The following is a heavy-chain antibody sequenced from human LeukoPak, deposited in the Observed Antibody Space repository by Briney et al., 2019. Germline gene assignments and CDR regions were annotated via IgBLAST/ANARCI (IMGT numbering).Heavy chain of an antibody. J-gene: IGHJ4*02. D-gene: IGHD3-22*01. V-gene: IGHV1-69*04. CDR2: IIPIFGIA. CDR3: AREGYDSSGQSGIFVY. CDR1: GGTFSSYA. Sequence: ASVKVSCKASGGTFSSYAISWVRQAPGQGLEWMGRIIPIFGIANYAQKFHGRVTITADKSTSTAYMELSSLRSEDTAVYYCAREGYDSSGQSGIFVYWGQGPLVTVSS.